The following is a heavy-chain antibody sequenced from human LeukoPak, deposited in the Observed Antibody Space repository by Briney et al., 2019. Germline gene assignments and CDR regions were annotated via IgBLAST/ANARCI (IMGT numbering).Heavy chain of an antibody. D-gene: IGHD6-19*01. CDR1: GGSISSYY. CDR2: IYYSGST. Sequence: SETLSLTCTVSGGSISSYYWSWVRQPPGKGLEWIGYIYYSGSTNYNPSLKSRVTISVDTSKNQFSLMLNSVTAADTAVYYCASNAAVANDAFDIWGQGTMVTVSS. J-gene: IGHJ3*02. CDR3: ASNAAVANDAFDI. V-gene: IGHV4-59*01.